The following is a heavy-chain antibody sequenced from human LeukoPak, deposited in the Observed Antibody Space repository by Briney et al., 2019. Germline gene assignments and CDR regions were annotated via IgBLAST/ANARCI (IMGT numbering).Heavy chain of an antibody. Sequence: SGGSLRLSCAASGFTFSSYAMSWVRQAPGKGLEWVSAISGSGGSTYYADSVKGRFTISRDNSKNTLYLQMNSLRAEDTAVYYCAKVQDIVVVPAAILDYWGQGTLXTVSS. D-gene: IGHD2-2*01. CDR2: ISGSGGST. J-gene: IGHJ4*02. CDR1: GFTFSSYA. V-gene: IGHV3-23*01. CDR3: AKVQDIVVVPAAILDY.